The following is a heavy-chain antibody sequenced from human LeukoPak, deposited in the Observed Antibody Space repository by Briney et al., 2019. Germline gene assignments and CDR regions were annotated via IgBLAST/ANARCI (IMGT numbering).Heavy chain of an antibody. CDR2: IYYSGST. V-gene: IGHV4-39*01. CDR3: ASGLEGAFDP. Sequence: SETLSLTCTVSGGSISSSSYYWGWIRQPPGKGLEWIGSIYYSGSTYYNPSLKSRVTISVDTSKNQFSLKLSSETAADTAVYYCASGLEGAFDPWGQGTLVTVSS. J-gene: IGHJ5*02. CDR1: GGSISSSSYY. D-gene: IGHD3-16*01.